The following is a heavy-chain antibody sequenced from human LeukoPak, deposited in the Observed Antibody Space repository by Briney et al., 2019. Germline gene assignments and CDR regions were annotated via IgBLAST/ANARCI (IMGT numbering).Heavy chain of an antibody. CDR1: GFTFSSYG. J-gene: IGHJ4*02. Sequence: PGGSLRLSCAASGFTFSSYGMHWVRQAPGKGLESVANIKEDGSEKYYVDSMKGRFTISRDNAKNSLYLQMNSLRAEDTAVYYCARVGSGYALDCWGQGTLVTVSS. V-gene: IGHV3-7*01. D-gene: IGHD5-12*01. CDR3: ARVGSGYALDC. CDR2: IKEDGSEK.